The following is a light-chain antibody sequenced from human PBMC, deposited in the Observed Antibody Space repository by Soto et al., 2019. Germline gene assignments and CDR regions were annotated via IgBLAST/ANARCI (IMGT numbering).Light chain of an antibody. CDR2: GAL. Sequence: EIVLTESPGTLSLSQGERASLSCRASHSVSSRFLAWYQQKPGQAPRLLIYGALSRATGIPDRFSGSGSGADFTLTISRLEPEDFAVYYCQQYTTSPFTFGPGTKVDIK. CDR1: HSVSSRF. V-gene: IGKV3-20*01. J-gene: IGKJ3*01. CDR3: QQYTTSPFT.